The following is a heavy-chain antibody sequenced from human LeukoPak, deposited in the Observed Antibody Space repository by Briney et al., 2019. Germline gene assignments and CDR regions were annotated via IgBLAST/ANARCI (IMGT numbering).Heavy chain of an antibody. Sequence: SQTLSLTCTLSGGSMSSIRDDWAWLRQPGGKGLEWITNIYYSGSTYYSPSLKSRVTISVDTSKNQFFLKLSSVTAADTAVDYCASLISPGWFDPWGQGTLVTVSS. CDR2: IYYSGST. J-gene: IGHJ5*02. V-gene: IGHV4-39*01. CDR3: ASLISPGWFDP. CDR1: GGSMSSIRDD.